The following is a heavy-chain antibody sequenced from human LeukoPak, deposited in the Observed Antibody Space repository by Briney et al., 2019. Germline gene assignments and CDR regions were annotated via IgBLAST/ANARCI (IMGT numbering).Heavy chain of an antibody. CDR1: GGSFSGYY. CDR2: INHSGST. J-gene: IGHJ4*02. Sequence: SETLSLTCAVYGGSFSGYYWSWIRQPPGKGLEWIGEINHSGSTNYNPSLKSRVTISVGTSKNQFSLKLSSVTAADTAVYYCARDGYSGYAKNFDYWGQGTLVTVSS. D-gene: IGHD5-12*01. V-gene: IGHV4-34*01. CDR3: ARDGYSGYAKNFDY.